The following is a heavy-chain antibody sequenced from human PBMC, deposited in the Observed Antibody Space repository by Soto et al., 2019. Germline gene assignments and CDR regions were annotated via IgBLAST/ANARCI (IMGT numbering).Heavy chain of an antibody. Sequence: QVQLVQSGAEVKKPGSSVKVSCKASGGTFSSYAISWVRQAPGQGLEWMGGIIPIFGTANYAQKFQGRVTMNAEESTCTAYMEMSSLRAEDTAVYYCARGGFYDYVWGSYRSYYYYGMDVWGQGTTVTVSS. CDR1: GGTFSSYA. V-gene: IGHV1-69*01. D-gene: IGHD3-16*02. J-gene: IGHJ6*02. CDR2: IIPIFGTA. CDR3: ARGGFYDYVWGSYRSYYYYGMDV.